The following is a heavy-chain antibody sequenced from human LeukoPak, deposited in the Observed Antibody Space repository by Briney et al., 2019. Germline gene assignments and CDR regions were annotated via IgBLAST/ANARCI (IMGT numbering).Heavy chain of an antibody. Sequence: SGGSLRLSCAASGFTLSSYWMNWVRQAPGKGLEWVANIKQDGSDKNYVDSVKGRFTISRDNAKDSLYLQMNGLRADDTAVYYCVRGSGWLTSHWGQGTMVTVSS. V-gene: IGHV3-7*04. D-gene: IGHD6-19*01. CDR2: IKQDGSDK. CDR1: GFTLSSYW. J-gene: IGHJ3*01. CDR3: VRGSGWLTSH.